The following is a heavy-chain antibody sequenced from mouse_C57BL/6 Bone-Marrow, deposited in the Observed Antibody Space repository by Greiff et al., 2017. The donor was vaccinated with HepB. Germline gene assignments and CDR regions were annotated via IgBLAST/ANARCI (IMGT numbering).Heavy chain of an antibody. D-gene: IGHD4-1*01. CDR2: ISDGGSYT. V-gene: IGHV5-4*01. CDR1: GFTFSSYA. CDR3: ARDHWDRMDY. Sequence: EVKLVESGGGLVKPGGSLKLSCAASGFTFSSYAMSWVRQTPEKRLEWVATISDGGSYTYYPDNVKGRFTISRDNAKNNLYLQMSHLKSEDTAMYYCARDHWDRMDYWGQGTSVTVSS. J-gene: IGHJ4*01.